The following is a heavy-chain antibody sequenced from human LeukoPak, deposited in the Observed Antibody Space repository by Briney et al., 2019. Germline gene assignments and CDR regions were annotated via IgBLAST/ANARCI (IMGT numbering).Heavy chain of an antibody. V-gene: IGHV4-30-4*01. CDR2: IYYSGST. Sequence: SETLSLTCTVSGGSISSGDYYWSWIRQPPGKGLEWIGYIYYSGSTYYNPSLKSRVTISVDTSKNQFSLKLSSVTAADTAVYYCARDQEPGHYYGSGNAFDIWGQGTMVTVSS. CDR3: ARDQEPGHYYGSGNAFDI. J-gene: IGHJ3*02. D-gene: IGHD3-10*01. CDR1: GGSISSGDYY.